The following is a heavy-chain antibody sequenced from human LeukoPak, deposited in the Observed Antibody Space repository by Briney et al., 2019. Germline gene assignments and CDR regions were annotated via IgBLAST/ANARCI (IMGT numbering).Heavy chain of an antibody. CDR1: GFTFSSFD. J-gene: IGHJ4*02. V-gene: IGHV3-64*01. D-gene: IGHD4/OR15-4a*01. Sequence: PGGSLRLSCAASGFTFSSFDMHWVRQAPGKGLEYVSSISSNGDNTYYANSVKGRFTISRDNSKNTLYLQMGSLRAEDMAVYYCAREDPFPLNGDNSGGFDYWGQGTLVTVSS. CDR2: ISSNGDNT. CDR3: AREDPFPLNGDNSGGFDY.